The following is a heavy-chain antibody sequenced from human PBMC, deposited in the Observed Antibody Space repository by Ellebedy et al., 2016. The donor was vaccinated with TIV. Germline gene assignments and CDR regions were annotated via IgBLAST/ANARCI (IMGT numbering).Heavy chain of an antibody. CDR2: IIPILGIA. D-gene: IGHD3-16*02. CDR3: HTFGGVIVFDY. J-gene: IGHJ4*02. Sequence: AASVKVSCKASGGTFSSYAISWVRQAPGQGLEWMGRIIPILGIANYAQKFQGRVTITADKSTSTAYMELSSLRSEDTAVYYCHTFGGVIVFDYWGQGTLVTVSS. CDR1: GGTFSSYA. V-gene: IGHV1-69*04.